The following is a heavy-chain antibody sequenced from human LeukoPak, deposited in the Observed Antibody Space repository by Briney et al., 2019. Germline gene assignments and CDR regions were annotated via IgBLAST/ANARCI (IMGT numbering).Heavy chain of an antibody. V-gene: IGHV3-23*01. Sequence: GGSLRLSCAASGFTFSSYGMSWVRQAPGKGLEWVSTFSGSGGSTYYADSVQGRFTISRDNSKNTLYLQMNSLRAEDTAVYYCAKGSSLRWLQFWGQGTLVTVSS. CDR3: AKGSSLRWLQF. J-gene: IGHJ4*02. CDR2: FSGSGGST. D-gene: IGHD5-24*01. CDR1: GFTFSSYG.